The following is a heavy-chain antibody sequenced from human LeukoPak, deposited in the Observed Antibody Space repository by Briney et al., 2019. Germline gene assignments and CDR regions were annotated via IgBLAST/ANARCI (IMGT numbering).Heavy chain of an antibody. J-gene: IGHJ4*02. CDR1: GFTFSSYS. D-gene: IGHD6-6*01. Sequence: GGSLRLSCAASGFTFSSYSMNWVRQAPGKGLEWVSSISSSSSYIYYADSVKGRFTISRDNAKTSLYLQMNSLRAEDTAVYYCARDPEYSSSSREFAFWGQGNLVTVSS. CDR3: ARDPEYSSSSREFAF. V-gene: IGHV3-21*01. CDR2: ISSSSSYI.